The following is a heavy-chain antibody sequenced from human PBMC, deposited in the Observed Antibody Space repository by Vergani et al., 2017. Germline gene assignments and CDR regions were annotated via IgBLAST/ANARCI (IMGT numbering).Heavy chain of an antibody. CDR3: ATYSSGWWGRSGYIQR. CDR2: ISCSGGST. V-gene: IGHV3-23*01. J-gene: IGHJ1*01. CDR1: GFTFSSYA. D-gene: IGHD6-19*01. Sequence: EVQLLESGGGLVQPGGSLRLSCAASGFTFSSYAMSWVRQAPGKGLEWVSAISCSGGSTYYADSVKGRFTISRDNSKNTLYLQMNSLRAEDTAVYYCATYSSGWWGRSGYIQRWGQGSLVTVSS.